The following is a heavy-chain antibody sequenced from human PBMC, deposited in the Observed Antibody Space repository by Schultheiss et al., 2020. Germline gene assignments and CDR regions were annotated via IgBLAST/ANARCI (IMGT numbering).Heavy chain of an antibody. CDR2: ISYDGSNK. V-gene: IGHV3-30-3*01. CDR1: GFTFSSYA. CDR3: ARGDYDFWSGYYTNYYYYGMDV. J-gene: IGHJ6*02. D-gene: IGHD3-3*01. Sequence: GGSLRLSCAASGFTFSSYAMSWVRQAPGKGLEWVAVISYDGSNKYYADSVKGRFTISRDNSKNTLYLQMNSLRAEDTAVYYCARGDYDFWSGYYTNYYYYGMDVWGQGTTVTVSS.